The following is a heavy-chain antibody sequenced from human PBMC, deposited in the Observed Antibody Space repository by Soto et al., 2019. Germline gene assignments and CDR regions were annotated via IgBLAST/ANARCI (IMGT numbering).Heavy chain of an antibody. Sequence: SETLSLTCTVSGDSISTFYWGWMRQSPGKELEWIGYVYYTGSTNYNPSLKSRVTISVDRSKNQFSLKLTSANAADPAVYYCARGRTVRNYADDSSHYFYFFDYWGQGTQVTVSS. J-gene: IGHJ4*02. CDR1: GDSISTFY. D-gene: IGHD3-22*01. CDR2: VYYTGST. CDR3: ARGRTVRNYADDSSHYFYFFDY. V-gene: IGHV4-59*01.